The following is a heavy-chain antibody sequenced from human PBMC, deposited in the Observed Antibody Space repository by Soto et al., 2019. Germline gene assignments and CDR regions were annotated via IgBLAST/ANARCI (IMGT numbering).Heavy chain of an antibody. D-gene: IGHD6-19*01. CDR3: ARSLGWYAVHY. Sequence: QVLLQESGPGLVQPSGTLSLSCVVSGVSIGSNYYWGWVRQPPGKGLEWLGEMSHIGSVNYNPSLKTRVTISMDKSQNPFSLKLDSMTAADTAVYYCARSLGWYAVHYWGQGTLVIVSS. CDR2: MSHIGSV. CDR1: GVSIGSNYY. V-gene: IGHV4-4*02. J-gene: IGHJ4*02.